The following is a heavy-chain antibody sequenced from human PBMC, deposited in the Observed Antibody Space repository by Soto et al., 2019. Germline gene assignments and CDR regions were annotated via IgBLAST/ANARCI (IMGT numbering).Heavy chain of an antibody. V-gene: IGHV3-48*04. CDR2: ISSSSSTI. CDR3: ARSSGSYRPFDS. D-gene: IGHD3-22*01. Sequence: GGSLRLSCAASGFTFSSYSMNWVRQAPGKGLEWVSYISSSSSTIYYADSVKGRFTISRDNAKNSLYLHMNSLRVEDTAVYYCARSSGSYRPFDSWGQGTLVTVSS. J-gene: IGHJ4*02. CDR1: GFTFSSYS.